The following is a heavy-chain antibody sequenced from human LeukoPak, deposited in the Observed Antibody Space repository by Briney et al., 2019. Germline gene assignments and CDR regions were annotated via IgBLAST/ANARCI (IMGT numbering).Heavy chain of an antibody. Sequence: GASVKVSCKASGYTFTSYGISWVRQAPGQGLEWMGWISAYNGNTNYAQKLQGRVTMTTDTSTGTAYLELRSLTSDDTALYYCARDRIARLGGSYRYNCFDPWGQGTLVTVSS. CDR1: GYTFTSYG. V-gene: IGHV1-18*01. CDR3: ARDRIARLGGSYRYNCFDP. J-gene: IGHJ5*02. CDR2: ISAYNGNT. D-gene: IGHD1-26*01.